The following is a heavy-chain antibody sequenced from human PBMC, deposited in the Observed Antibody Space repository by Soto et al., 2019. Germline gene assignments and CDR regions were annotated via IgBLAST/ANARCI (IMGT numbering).Heavy chain of an antibody. CDR2: ISSTSTYI. V-gene: IGHV3-21*01. D-gene: IGHD6-19*01. Sequence: VQLVESGGGLVKPGGSLRLSCAASGFTFRSYSMNWVRQAPGKGLEWVSSISSTSTYIYYADSLKGRFTISRDNAKKSFYLQMNNVTAEDTAVYYGARTDASGAPFDHWGQGTLVTVSS. CDR1: GFTFRSYS. J-gene: IGHJ4*02. CDR3: ARTDASGAPFDH.